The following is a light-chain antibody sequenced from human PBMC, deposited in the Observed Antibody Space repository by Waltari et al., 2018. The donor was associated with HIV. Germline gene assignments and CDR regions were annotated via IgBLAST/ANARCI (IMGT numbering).Light chain of an antibody. CDR2: QDS. Sequence: SYDLTQASSVSVSPGQTVTITCSGDKLGDKFACRYQQRPGQSPVLVSYQDSKRPSGIPERFSGSNSGNTATLTIAGTQTIDEADYYCQAWDSTTVVFGGGTKVTVL. CDR1: KLGDKF. J-gene: IGLJ3*02. V-gene: IGLV3-1*01. CDR3: QAWDSTTVV.